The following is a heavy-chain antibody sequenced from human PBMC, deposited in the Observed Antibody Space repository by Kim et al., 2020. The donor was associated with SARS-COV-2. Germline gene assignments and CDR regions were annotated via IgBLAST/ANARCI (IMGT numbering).Heavy chain of an antibody. V-gene: IGHV3-53*01. D-gene: IGHD2-15*01. Sequence: GGSLRLSCAASWFTVSSNYMSWVRQAPGKGLEWVSVIYSGGSTYYADSVKGRFTISRDNSKNTLYLQMNSLRAEDTAVYYCARVERGLRHFDYWGQGTLVTVSS. J-gene: IGHJ4*02. CDR1: WFTVSSNY. CDR2: IYSGGST. CDR3: ARVERGLRHFDY.